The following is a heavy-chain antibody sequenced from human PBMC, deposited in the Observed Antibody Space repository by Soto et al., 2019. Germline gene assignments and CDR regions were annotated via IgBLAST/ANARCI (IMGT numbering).Heavy chain of an antibody. Sequence: QVQLQESGPRLVEASQTLSLTCTVSNGSITSSGYYWSWIRQPPGKRLEWIGYIYHSGSTFYSPSLQSRLTMSVDTSKNQFSLTSSSVTAADTAVYHCARMSGTYYVPDYWGQGTLVTVSS. CDR2: IYHSGST. CDR1: NGSITSSGYY. V-gene: IGHV4-31*03. J-gene: IGHJ4*02. CDR3: ARMSGTYYVPDY. D-gene: IGHD1-26*01.